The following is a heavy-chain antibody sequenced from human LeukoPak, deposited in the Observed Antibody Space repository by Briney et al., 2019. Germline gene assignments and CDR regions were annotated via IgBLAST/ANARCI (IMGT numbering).Heavy chain of an antibody. V-gene: IGHV4-59*05. CDR2: IYYSGST. J-gene: IGHJ4*02. D-gene: IGHD3-9*01. Sequence: SETLSLTCTVSGGSISSYYWSWIRQPPGKGLEWIGSIYYSGSTYYNPSLKSRVTISVDTSKNQFSLKLSSVTAADTAVYYCARHPRVLTGYPEKYYFDYWGQGTLVTVSS. CDR3: ARHPRVLTGYPEKYYFDY. CDR1: GGSISSYY.